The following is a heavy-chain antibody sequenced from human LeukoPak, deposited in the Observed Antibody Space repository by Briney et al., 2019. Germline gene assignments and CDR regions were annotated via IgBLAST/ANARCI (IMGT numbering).Heavy chain of an antibody. V-gene: IGHV1-69*13. CDR2: IIPIFGTA. Sequence: SVKVSCKASGGTFSSYAISWVRQAPGQGLEWMGGIIPIFGTANYAQKFQGRVTITADESTSTAYMELSSLRSEDTAVYYCARGVRLSTAMVIWFDPWGQGTLVTVSS. J-gene: IGHJ5*02. CDR3: ARGVRLSTAMVIWFDP. CDR1: GGTFSSYA. D-gene: IGHD5-18*01.